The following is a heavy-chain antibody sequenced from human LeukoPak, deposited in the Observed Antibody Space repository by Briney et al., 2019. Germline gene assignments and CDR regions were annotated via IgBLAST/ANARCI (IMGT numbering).Heavy chain of an antibody. J-gene: IGHJ3*02. Sequence: GASVKVSCKASGYTFTSYYMHWVRQAPGQGLEWMGIINPSGGSTSYAQKFQGRVTMTRDTSTSTVYMELSSLRSEDTAVYYCARDLKPYYYDSSGPEADAFDIWGQGTMVTVSS. V-gene: IGHV1-46*01. CDR3: ARDLKPYYYDSSGPEADAFDI. CDR2: INPSGGST. D-gene: IGHD3-22*01. CDR1: GYTFTSYY.